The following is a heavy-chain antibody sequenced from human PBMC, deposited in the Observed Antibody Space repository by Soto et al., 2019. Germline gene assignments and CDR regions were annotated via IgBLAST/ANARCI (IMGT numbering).Heavy chain of an antibody. V-gene: IGHV5-51*01. CDR3: ARHVSGYPRGYYFDY. J-gene: IGHJ4*02. Sequence: LGESLKISCKGSGYSFSTYGIGWVRQMPGKGLEWMGIIYPGDSDTRYSPSFQGQVTISVDKSISTAYLQWSSLKASDTAMYYCARHVSGYPRGYYFDYWGQGTQVTVSS. CDR1: GYSFSTYG. CDR2: IYPGDSDT. D-gene: IGHD3-22*01.